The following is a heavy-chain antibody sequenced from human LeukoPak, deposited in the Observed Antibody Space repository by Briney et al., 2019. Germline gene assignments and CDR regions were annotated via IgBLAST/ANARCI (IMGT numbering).Heavy chain of an antibody. D-gene: IGHD4-11*01. J-gene: IGHJ4*02. CDR1: GFTFSNYN. V-gene: IGHV3-21*01. CDR3: TRDTHFFMTTTINY. CDR2: ISSSSSFI. Sequence: GGSLRLSCAASGFTFSNYNMNWVHQAPGKGLEWVSSISSSSSFIYYADSVKGRFTISRDNAKNSLYLQMNSLRAEDTAVYYCTRDTHFFMTTTINYWGQGTLVTVSS.